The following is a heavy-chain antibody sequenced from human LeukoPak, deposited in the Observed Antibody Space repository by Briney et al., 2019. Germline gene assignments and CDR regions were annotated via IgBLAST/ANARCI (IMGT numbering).Heavy chain of an antibody. CDR3: VREDTPATANY. J-gene: IGHJ4*02. V-gene: IGHV3-23*01. Sequence: GGSLRLSCAASGFNFANHAMSWVRQTPGKGLEWVSAISGGGDIAYYADSVTGRFTISRDNSKDTLFLQMHSLRPGDTAVYYCVREDTPATANYWGQGTLVTISS. D-gene: IGHD2-21*02. CDR2: ISGGGDIA. CDR1: GFNFANHA.